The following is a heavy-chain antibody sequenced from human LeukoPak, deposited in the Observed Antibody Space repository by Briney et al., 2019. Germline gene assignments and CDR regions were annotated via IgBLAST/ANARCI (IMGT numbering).Heavy chain of an antibody. J-gene: IGHJ5*02. V-gene: IGHV3-30*18. CDR2: ISYEGGTQ. CDR3: AKEGTPQVSTWYDL. D-gene: IGHD3-10*01. Sequence: GGSLRLSCAASGVTLSPYGLHWVRQAPGKGLEWVAVISYEGGTQHYADSVKGRFIISRDNPRNTLYLQMNILRTEDTAVYYCAKEGTPQVSTWYDLWGQGTQVIVSS. CDR1: GVTLSPYG.